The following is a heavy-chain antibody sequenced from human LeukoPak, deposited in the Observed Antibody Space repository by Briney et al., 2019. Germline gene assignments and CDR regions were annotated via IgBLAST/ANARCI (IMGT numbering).Heavy chain of an antibody. Sequence: PSETLSLTCAVYGGSFSGYYWSWIRQPPGKGLEWIGEINHSGSTNYNPSLKSRVTISVDTSKNQFSLKLSSVTAADTAVYYCARVGYFWSGYYSGSRGKYYFDYWGQGTLVTVSS. CDR2: INHSGST. CDR1: GGSFSGYY. J-gene: IGHJ4*02. V-gene: IGHV4-34*01. D-gene: IGHD3-3*01. CDR3: ARVGYFWSGYYSGSRGKYYFDY.